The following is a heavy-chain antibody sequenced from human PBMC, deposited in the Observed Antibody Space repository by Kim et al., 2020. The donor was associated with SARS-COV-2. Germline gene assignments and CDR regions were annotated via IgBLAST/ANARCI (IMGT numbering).Heavy chain of an antibody. Sequence: SETLSLTCTVSGGSISSYYWSWIRQPPGKGLEWIGYIYYSGSTNYNPSLKSRVTISVDTSKNQFSLKLSSVTAADTAVYYCARLGLDILSGYYIAFDIWGQGTMVTVSS. CDR2: IYYSGST. D-gene: IGHD3-9*01. CDR1: GGSISSYY. V-gene: IGHV4-59*08. J-gene: IGHJ3*02. CDR3: ARLGLDILSGYYIAFDI.